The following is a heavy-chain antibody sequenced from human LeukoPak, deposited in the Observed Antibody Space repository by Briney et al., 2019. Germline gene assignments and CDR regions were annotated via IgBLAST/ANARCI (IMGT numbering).Heavy chain of an antibody. CDR1: GFIFRSYS. V-gene: IGHV3-23*01. CDR3: VKATQRGASFGA. Sequence: GGSLRLSCAASGFIFRSYSMYWVRQAPGKGLEWVSGLNGSGGSASYADSVKGRFTISRDNSQNTLYLQMNGLRVDDTAMYFCVKATQRGASFGAWGQGTLVTVSS. J-gene: IGHJ5*02. CDR2: LNGSGGSA. D-gene: IGHD3-10*01.